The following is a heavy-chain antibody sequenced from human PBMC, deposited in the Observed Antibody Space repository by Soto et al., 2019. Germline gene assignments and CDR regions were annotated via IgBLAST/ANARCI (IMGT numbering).Heavy chain of an antibody. CDR1: GYTFSGYF. Sequence: QVQLVQSGTEVKKPGASVKVSCEASGYTFSGYFIHWVRQAPGLGPEWMGWINPDSGDTQYAQRFQGRVTMTRDTSISTAYLELSSLTSEDTAVYYCARAIKRWEVHQYFDSWGQGTLLSVFS. J-gene: IGHJ4*02. CDR2: INPDSGDT. CDR3: ARAIKRWEVHQYFDS. D-gene: IGHD1-26*01. V-gene: IGHV1-2*02.